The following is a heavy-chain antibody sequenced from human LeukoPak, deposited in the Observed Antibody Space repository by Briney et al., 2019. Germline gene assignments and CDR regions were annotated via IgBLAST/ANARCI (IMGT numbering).Heavy chain of an antibody. Sequence: GRSLRLSCAASGFTFSSYAMHWVRQAPGKGLEWVAVISYDGSNKYYADSVKGRSTISRDNSKNTLYLQMNSLRAEDTAVYYCARDLLTTVTNYWGQGTLVTVSS. D-gene: IGHD4-17*01. CDR3: ARDLLTTVTNY. J-gene: IGHJ4*02. CDR2: ISYDGSNK. V-gene: IGHV3-30*04. CDR1: GFTFSSYA.